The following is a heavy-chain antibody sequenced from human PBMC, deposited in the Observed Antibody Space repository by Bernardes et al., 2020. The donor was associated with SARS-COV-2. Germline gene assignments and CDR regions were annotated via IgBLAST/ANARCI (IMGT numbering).Heavy chain of an antibody. D-gene: IGHD2-15*01. CDR2: IYYSGRT. J-gene: IGHJ5*02. CDR1: GGSISSSDYY. CDR3: VRSAGMTFDA. Sequence: SETLSLTCTVSGGSISSSDYYWGWIRQPPGKGLEWIGYIYYSGRTYYNASLKSRLTISVDTSKNHFSLTLSSVTAAETAVYYCVRSAGMTFDAWGQGTLVSVSS. V-gene: IGHV4-39*02.